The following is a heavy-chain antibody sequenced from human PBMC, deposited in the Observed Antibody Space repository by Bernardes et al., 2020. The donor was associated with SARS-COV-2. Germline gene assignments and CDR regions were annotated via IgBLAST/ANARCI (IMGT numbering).Heavy chain of an antibody. V-gene: IGHV3-53*01. CDR3: ARTWVHCGGDCFDAFDI. J-gene: IGHJ3*02. D-gene: IGHD2-21*02. CDR1: GFTVSSNY. CDR2: IYSGGST. Sequence: GGSLRLSCVASGFTVSSNYMSWVRQAPGKGLEWVSVIYSGGSTYYADSGKGRFTISRDNSKNTLYLQMNSLRDEDTAVYYCARTWVHCGGDCFDAFDIWGQGTMVTVSS.